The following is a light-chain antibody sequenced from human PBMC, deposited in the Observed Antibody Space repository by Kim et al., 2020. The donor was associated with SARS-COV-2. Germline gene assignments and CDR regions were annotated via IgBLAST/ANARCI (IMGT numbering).Light chain of an antibody. J-gene: IGLJ2*01. CDR3: QAWDSSTVV. Sequence: CSGDKLGDKYACWYQQKPGQSPVLVIYQDSKRPSGIPERFSGSNSGNTATLTISGTQAMDEADYYCQAWDSSTVVFGGGTKLTVL. CDR2: QDS. CDR1: KLGDKY. V-gene: IGLV3-1*01.